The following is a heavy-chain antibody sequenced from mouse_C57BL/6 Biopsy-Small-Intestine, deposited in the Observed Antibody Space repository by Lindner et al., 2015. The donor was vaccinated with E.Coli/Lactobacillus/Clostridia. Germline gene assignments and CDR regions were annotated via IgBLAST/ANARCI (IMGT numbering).Heavy chain of an antibody. J-gene: IGHJ4*01. V-gene: IGHV1-18*01. CDR2: VTPNTGDT. CDR3: ARDPDSWGRGY. CDR1: GYTFTDYH. D-gene: IGHD3-2*01. Sequence: SVKVSCKASGYTFTDYHIHWVRQAPGQGLEWMGRVTPNTGDTNYAQNFQGRVTMTRDASISTAYMELSSLISDDTAVYYCARDPDSWGRGYWGQGTLVTVSS.